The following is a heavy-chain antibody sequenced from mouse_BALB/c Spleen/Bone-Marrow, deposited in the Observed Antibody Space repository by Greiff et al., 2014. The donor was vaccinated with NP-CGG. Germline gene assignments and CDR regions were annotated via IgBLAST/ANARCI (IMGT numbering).Heavy chain of an antibody. D-gene: IGHD2-12*01. Sequence: QVQLKESGAELAKPGASVKMSCKASGYTFTSYWMHWVKQRPGQGLEWIGYINPSTGYTEYNQKFKDKATLTADKSSSTAYMQLSSLTPEDSAVYYCARWGDDGTFDYWGQGTTLTVSS. CDR1: GYTFTSYW. CDR2: INPSTGYT. J-gene: IGHJ2*01. V-gene: IGHV1-7*01. CDR3: ARWGDDGTFDY.